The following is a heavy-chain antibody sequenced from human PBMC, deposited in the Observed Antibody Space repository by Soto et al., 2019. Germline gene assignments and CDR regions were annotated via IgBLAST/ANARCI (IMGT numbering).Heavy chain of an antibody. V-gene: IGHV4-39*02. Sequence: SETLSLTCTVSGGSISSSSYYWGWIRQPPGKGLQWIGSIYYSGSTYYNPSLKSRVTISVDKSKNQFSLKLSSVTAADAAVYYCAREPLKWYGMDVWGQGTTVTVSS. CDR3: AREPLKWYGMDV. CDR2: IYYSGST. J-gene: IGHJ6*02. CDR1: GGSISSSSYY. D-gene: IGHD1-26*01.